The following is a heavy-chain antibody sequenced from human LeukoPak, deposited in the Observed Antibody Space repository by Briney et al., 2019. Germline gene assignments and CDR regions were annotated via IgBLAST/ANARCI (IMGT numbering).Heavy chain of an antibody. D-gene: IGHD6-19*01. J-gene: IGHJ3*02. CDR2: INHSGST. CDR3: AKQVAVAANDAFDI. Sequence: PSETLSLTCAVYGGSFSGYYWSWIRQPPGKGLEWIGEINHSGSTNYNPSLKSRVTISVDTSKNQFSLKLSSVTAADTAVYYCAKQVAVAANDAFDIRGQGTMVTVSS. V-gene: IGHV4-34*01. CDR1: GGSFSGYY.